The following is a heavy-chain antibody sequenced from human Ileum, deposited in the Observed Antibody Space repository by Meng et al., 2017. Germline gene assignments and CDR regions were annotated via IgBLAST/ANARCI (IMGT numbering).Heavy chain of an antibody. D-gene: IGHD3-22*01. J-gene: IGHJ4*02. V-gene: IGHV4-34*01. Sequence: GLYKRPETLTINLAVYGGSFRGYYWSCIRQPPGKGLEWIGEINHSGSNNYTPSLKSRVTISVDTSKNQFSLKLSSVTAADTAVYYCARNYYDSSGEDSNDYWGQGTLVTVSS. CDR2: INHSGSN. CDR3: ARNYYDSSGEDSNDY. CDR1: GGSFRGYY.